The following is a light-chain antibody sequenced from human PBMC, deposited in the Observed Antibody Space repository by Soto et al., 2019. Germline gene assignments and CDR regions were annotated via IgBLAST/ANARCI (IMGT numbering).Light chain of an antibody. V-gene: IGKV1-33*01. J-gene: IGKJ2*01. CDR2: DAS. CDR1: QDISNY. Sequence: DIQMTQSPSSLSASVGDRVTITCQASQDISNYLNWYQQKPGKAPKLLIYDASNLETGVPSGFSGSGSGTDFTFTISSLQPEDIATYYCQQNDNLPPTFGQGTKLEIK. CDR3: QQNDNLPPT.